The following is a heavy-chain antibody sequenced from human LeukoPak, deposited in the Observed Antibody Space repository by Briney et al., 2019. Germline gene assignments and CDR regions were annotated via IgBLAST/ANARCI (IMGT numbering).Heavy chain of an antibody. Sequence: PGGSLRLSCAASGFTFSNFGMNWVRQAPGKGLGWVSSISDDGNYIYYGDSVKGRFTISRDNANNSLDLQMHSLRAEDTAVYYCASDPHSAAANWFDPWGQGTLVTVSS. CDR3: ASDPHSAAANWFDP. D-gene: IGHD6-13*01. CDR1: GFTFSNFG. J-gene: IGHJ5*02. CDR2: ISDDGNYI. V-gene: IGHV3-21*01.